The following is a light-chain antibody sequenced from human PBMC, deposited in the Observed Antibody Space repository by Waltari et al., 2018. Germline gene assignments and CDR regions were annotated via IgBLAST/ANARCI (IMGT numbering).Light chain of an antibody. CDR2: NNS. CDR3: AAWDDSLNGFYV. CDR1: NSNTGINT. V-gene: IGLV1-44*01. J-gene: IGLJ1*01. Sequence: QSVLTQPPSASGTPGQRVNISCSGMNSNTGINTVNWYQQLPGTAPKPLIFNNSQRPSGVPDRFSGSNSGTSASLAISGLQSEDEGAYYCAAWDDSLNGFYVFGTGTKVTVL.